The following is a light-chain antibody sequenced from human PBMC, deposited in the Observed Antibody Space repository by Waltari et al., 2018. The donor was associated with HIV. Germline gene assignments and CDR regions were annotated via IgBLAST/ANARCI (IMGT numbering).Light chain of an antibody. J-gene: IGLJ1*01. CDR1: SSDVGGYHY. V-gene: IGLV2-14*01. Sequence: QSALPQPASVSGSPGQSITISCTGTSSDVGGYHYASWYQQHPGKAPKLMIYEVSNRPSGVSNRFSGSKSGNTASLTISGLQAEDEADYYCSSYRSSSTLEVFGTGTKVTVL. CDR2: EVS. CDR3: SSYRSSSTLEV.